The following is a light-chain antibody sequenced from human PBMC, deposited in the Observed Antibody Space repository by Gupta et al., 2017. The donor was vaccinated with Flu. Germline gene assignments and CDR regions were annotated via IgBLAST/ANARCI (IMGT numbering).Light chain of an antibody. V-gene: IGLV1-40*01. CDR3: QSYDSSLSGWV. CDR1: SSNIGAGYD. Sequence: QSVLTQPHSVSGAPGQRVTISCTGSSSNIGAGYDVHWYQQLPGTAPKLLIYGNSKRPSGVPDRFSGSKSGTSASLAITGLQAEDEADYYCQSYDSSLSGWVFGGGTKLTVL. J-gene: IGLJ3*02. CDR2: GNS.